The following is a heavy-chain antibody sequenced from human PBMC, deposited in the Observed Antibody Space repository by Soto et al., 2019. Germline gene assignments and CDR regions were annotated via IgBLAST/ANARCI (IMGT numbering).Heavy chain of an antibody. CDR1: GFTFSNYD. CDR3: VRAGGVGATWSWFDP. CDR2: IGTGGDT. J-gene: IGHJ5*02. D-gene: IGHD1-26*01. V-gene: IGHV3-13*01. Sequence: EVQLVESGGGLVQPGGSLRLSCAASGFTFSNYDIHWVRQITGKGLEWVAAIGTGGDTYFPDSVKGRFTISRENVKNSLYLKMNSLRADDTAVYYCVRAGGVGATWSWFDPWGQGTLVTVSS.